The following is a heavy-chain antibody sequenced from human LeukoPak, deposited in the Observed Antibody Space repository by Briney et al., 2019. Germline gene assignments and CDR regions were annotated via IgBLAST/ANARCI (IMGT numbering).Heavy chain of an antibody. Sequence: ASVKVSCRASGYTFTSYGFTWVRQAPGQGPEWMGWISAYDGNTNSAQKFQGRVTMTTDTSSSTAYMELRSLTSDDTAVYYCAKHTISYSSSWYFDYWGQGTLVTVSS. D-gene: IGHD6-13*01. CDR1: GYTFTSYG. J-gene: IGHJ4*02. CDR2: ISAYDGNT. CDR3: AKHTISYSSSWYFDY. V-gene: IGHV1-18*01.